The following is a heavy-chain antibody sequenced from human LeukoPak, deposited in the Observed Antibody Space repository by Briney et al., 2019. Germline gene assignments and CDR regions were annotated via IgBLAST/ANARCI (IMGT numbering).Heavy chain of an antibody. V-gene: IGHV3-23*01. D-gene: IGHD3-22*01. J-gene: IGHJ4*02. CDR1: GFTFSSYA. CDR3: AKGEYYYDSSGYSIGN. Sequence: GGSLRLSCAASGFTFSSYAMSWVRQAPGKGLEWVSSISGSGGSTYYADSVKGRFTISRDNSKNTLYLQMNSLRADDTAVYYCAKGEYYYDSSGYSIGNWGQGTLVTVSS. CDR2: ISGSGGST.